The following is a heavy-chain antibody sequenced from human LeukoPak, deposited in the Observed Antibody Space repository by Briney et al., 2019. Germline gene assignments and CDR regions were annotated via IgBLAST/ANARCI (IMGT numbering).Heavy chain of an antibody. J-gene: IGHJ5*02. CDR2: IXSSSSTI. CDR1: GFTFXSYX. D-gene: IGHD2-2*01. Sequence: GFTFXSYXXNWVRQAPGKGLXWVSYIXSSSSTIYYADSVKGRFTISRDNAKNSLYLQMNSLRAEDTAVYYCARVGGYCSSTSCPNNWFDPWGQGTLVTVSS. CDR3: ARVGGYCSSTSCPNNWFDP. V-gene: IGHV3-48*01.